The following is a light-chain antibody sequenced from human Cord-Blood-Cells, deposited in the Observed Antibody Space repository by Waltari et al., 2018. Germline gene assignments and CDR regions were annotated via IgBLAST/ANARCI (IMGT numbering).Light chain of an antibody. J-gene: IGKJ2*03. Sequence: IQLTQSPSFLSTSGGDRVPITCRASQGISSYLAWYQQKPGKAPKLLIYAASTVQSGVPSRFSGSVSGTEFTLSISSLQPEDFATYYCQQLNSYPYSFGQGTKLEIK. V-gene: IGKV1-9*01. CDR3: QQLNSYPYS. CDR1: QGISSY. CDR2: AAS.